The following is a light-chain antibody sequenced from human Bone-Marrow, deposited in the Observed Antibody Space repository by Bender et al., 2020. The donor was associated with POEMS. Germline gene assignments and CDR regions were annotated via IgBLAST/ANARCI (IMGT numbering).Light chain of an antibody. CDR1: DSNFGGNN. CDR3: HTWDSSTAHV. CDR2: SNY. J-gene: IGLJ1*01. Sequence: QSVLTQPPSASGTPGQSVIISCSGTDSNFGGNNVNWYQHLPGTAPRLVVYSNYQRPSGIPERFSGSTSGNTATLTITGTQAIDEADYYCHTWDSSTAHVYAAGTVVTVL. V-gene: IGLV1-44*01.